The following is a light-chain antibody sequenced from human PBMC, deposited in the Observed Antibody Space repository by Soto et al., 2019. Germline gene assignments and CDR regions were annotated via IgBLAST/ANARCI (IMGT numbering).Light chain of an antibody. J-gene: IGLJ1*01. V-gene: IGLV1-47*01. CDR1: SSNIGSNY. Sequence: QSVLTQPPSASGTPGQRVTISCSGSSSNIGSNYVCWYQHLPGTAPKLIIYEVSQRPSGVPDRFSGSKSGNTASLTVSGLQTEDEADYYCSAYAGSNNFVFGSGTKVTVL. CDR2: EVS. CDR3: SAYAGSNNFV.